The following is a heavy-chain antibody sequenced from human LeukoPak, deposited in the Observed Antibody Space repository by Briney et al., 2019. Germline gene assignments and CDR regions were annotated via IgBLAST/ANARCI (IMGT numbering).Heavy chain of an antibody. CDR3: AKQGFPMGYESLCDC. Sequence: GGSLRLSXAASGFTFSSYGMHWVRQAPGKGLEWVSFIRNDGGSKYYADSVKGRSTISRDNSKNTLYLQMNSLRAEDTAVYYFAKQGFPMGYESLCDCCGQGSLVTVSA. CDR1: GFTFSSYG. V-gene: IGHV3-30*02. CDR2: IRNDGGSK. J-gene: IGHJ4*02. D-gene: IGHD2-21*01.